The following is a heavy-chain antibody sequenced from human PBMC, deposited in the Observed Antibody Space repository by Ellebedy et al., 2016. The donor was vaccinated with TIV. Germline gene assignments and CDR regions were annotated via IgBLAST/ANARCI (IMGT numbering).Heavy chain of an antibody. V-gene: IGHV4-61*08. CDR1: GGSVSSGVYY. D-gene: IGHD5-24*01. CDR3: ARVQAEMAPPVDYYYIDV. J-gene: IGHJ6*03. Sequence: SETLSLTCTVSGGSVSSGVYYWSWIRQPPGKGLEWIGYIYYSGSTNYNPSLKSRVTMSVDTYRNQFSLKLSSVTAADTAVYFCARVQAEMAPPVDYYYIDVWGKGTTVTVSS. CDR2: IYYSGST.